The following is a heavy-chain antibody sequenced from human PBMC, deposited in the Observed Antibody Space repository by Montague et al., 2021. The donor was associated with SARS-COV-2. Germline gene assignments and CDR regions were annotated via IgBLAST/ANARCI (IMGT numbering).Heavy chain of an antibody. D-gene: IGHD4-17*01. CDR3: VRDYGDYGEEFLDY. V-gene: IGHV3-33*08. Sequence: SLRLSCAGSGYYFNSYGMHWVRQAPGKGLEWVAVIWFDGSKEYYVDSVKGRFAISRDKSKNKLYLQMNSLRVEDTATYFCVRDYGDYGEEFLDYWGQGTPVIVSS. CDR2: IWFDGSKE. J-gene: IGHJ4*02. CDR1: GYYFNSYG.